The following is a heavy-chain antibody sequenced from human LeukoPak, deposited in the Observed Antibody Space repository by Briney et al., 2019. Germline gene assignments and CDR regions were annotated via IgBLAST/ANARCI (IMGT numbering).Heavy chain of an antibody. V-gene: IGHV3-23*01. D-gene: IGHD6-13*01. CDR1: GFTFSSYA. CDR2: ISGSGGST. J-gene: IGHJ4*02. Sequence: PGGSLRLSCSAYGFTFSSYAKSWVRQAPGKGLEWVSAISGSGGSTYYADSVKGRFTISRDNSKNTLHLQMNTLRAEDTAVYYCASRIGTAGSVAYWGQRTLVTVSS. CDR3: ASRIGTAGSVAY.